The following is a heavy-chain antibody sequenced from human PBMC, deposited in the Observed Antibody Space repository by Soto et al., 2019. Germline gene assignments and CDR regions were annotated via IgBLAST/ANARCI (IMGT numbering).Heavy chain of an antibody. Sequence: ASVKVSCKASGYTFTSYAMHWVRQSPGQRLEWMGWINAGNGNTKYSQKFQGRVTITRDTSASTAYMELSSLRSEDTAVYYCARGSYYDLWAFDIWGQGTMVTVSS. CDR2: INAGNGNT. V-gene: IGHV1-3*01. CDR1: GYTFTSYA. CDR3: ARGSYYDLWAFDI. D-gene: IGHD1-26*01. J-gene: IGHJ3*02.